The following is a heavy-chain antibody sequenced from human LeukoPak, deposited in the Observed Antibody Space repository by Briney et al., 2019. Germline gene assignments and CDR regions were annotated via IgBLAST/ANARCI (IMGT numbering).Heavy chain of an antibody. CDR2: IKTDGSDM. V-gene: IGHV3-74*01. J-gene: IGHJ5*02. CDR3: AKDRPYNWFDP. Sequence: GGSLRLSCAAAGFTFSNYWMHWVRQAPGKGLVWVAAIKTDGSDMRYADSVKGRFTISRDNSKNTLYLQMNSLRAEDTAVYYCAKDRPYNWFDPWGQGTLVTVSS. CDR1: GFTFSNYW.